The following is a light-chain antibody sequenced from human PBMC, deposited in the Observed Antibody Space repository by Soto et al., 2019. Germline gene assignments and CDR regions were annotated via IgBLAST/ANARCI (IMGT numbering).Light chain of an antibody. V-gene: IGKV1-6*01. Sequence: AIQMTQSPSSLSASVGDRVTITCRASQGIRSALGWYQQKPGKAPKLLIYAASNLQSGVPSRFSGSGSGTDFTLTISSLQPEDFATYYCLQDHSYPLAFGPGTKVDIK. J-gene: IGKJ3*01. CDR2: AAS. CDR3: LQDHSYPLA. CDR1: QGIRSA.